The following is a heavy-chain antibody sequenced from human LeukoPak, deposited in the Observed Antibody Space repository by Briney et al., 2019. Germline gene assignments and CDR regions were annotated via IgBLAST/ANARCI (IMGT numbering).Heavy chain of an antibody. J-gene: IGHJ3*02. CDR1: GFTFSSYW. CDR3: AREGVVVIAKGPMDAFDI. D-gene: IGHD2-21*01. CDR2: IKQDGSEK. Sequence: PGGSLRLSCAASGFTFSSYWMSWVRQAPGKGLEWVANIKQDGSEKYYVDSVKGRFTISRDNAKNSLYLQMNSLRAEDTAVYYCAREGVVVIAKGPMDAFDIWGQGTMVTVSS. V-gene: IGHV3-7*01.